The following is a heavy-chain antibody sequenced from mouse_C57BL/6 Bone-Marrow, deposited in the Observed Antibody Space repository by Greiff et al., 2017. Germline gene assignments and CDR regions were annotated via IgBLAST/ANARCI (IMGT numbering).Heavy chain of an antibody. CDR2: IWPGGGT. D-gene: IGHD3-1*01. V-gene: IGHV2-9-1*01. CDR3: ASPGLGAMDY. J-gene: IGHJ4*01. Sequence: QVQLKQSGPGLVAPSQSLSITCTVSGFSLTSYAISWVRQPPGKGLEWLGVIWPGGGTNYNSALKSRLSISKDNSKSQVFLKINSLQTDDTARYYCASPGLGAMDYWGQGTSVTVSS. CDR1: GFSLTSYA.